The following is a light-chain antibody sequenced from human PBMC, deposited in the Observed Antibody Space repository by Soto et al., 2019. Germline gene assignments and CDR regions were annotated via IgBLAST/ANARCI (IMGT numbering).Light chain of an antibody. V-gene: IGKV3-20*01. J-gene: IGKJ1*01. Sequence: VLTQSPATLSLSTGERATLSCRASQSVNIYLAWYQQKPGQAPRLLIYDASNRATGIPARFSGSGSGTDFTLTISRLEPEDVAVYYCQQYGSSPRTFGQGTKVDIK. CDR3: QQYGSSPRT. CDR2: DAS. CDR1: QSVNIY.